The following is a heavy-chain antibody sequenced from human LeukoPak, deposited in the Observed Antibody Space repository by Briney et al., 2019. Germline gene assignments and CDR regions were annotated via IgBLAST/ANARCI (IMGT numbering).Heavy chain of an antibody. CDR3: AKDLNGLLWFGELLTSPFDY. J-gene: IGHJ4*02. D-gene: IGHD3-10*01. Sequence: GGSLRLSCAASGFTFSTYGMHWVRQAPGKGLEWVAVISYDGSNKYYADSVKGRFTISRDKSKNTLYLQMNSLRAEDTAVYYCAKDLNGLLWFGELLTSPFDYWGQGTLVTVSS. CDR2: ISYDGSNK. CDR1: GFTFSTYG. V-gene: IGHV3-30*18.